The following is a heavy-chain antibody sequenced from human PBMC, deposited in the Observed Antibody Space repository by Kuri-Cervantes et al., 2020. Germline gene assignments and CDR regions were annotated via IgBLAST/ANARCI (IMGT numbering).Heavy chain of an antibody. D-gene: IGHD3-22*01. Sequence: ESLKISCAASGFTFSSYAMSWVRQPPGKGLEWVSAISGSGGSTYYADSVKGRFTISGDNSKNTLYLQMNSLRAEDTAVYYCAKEKDYYDSSGLTDYWGQGTLVTVSS. CDR1: GFTFSSYA. CDR3: AKEKDYYDSSGLTDY. CDR2: ISGSGGST. V-gene: IGHV3-23*01. J-gene: IGHJ4*02.